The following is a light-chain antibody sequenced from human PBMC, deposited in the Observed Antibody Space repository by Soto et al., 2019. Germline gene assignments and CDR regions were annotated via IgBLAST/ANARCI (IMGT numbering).Light chain of an antibody. CDR3: QQRSNWHPLT. V-gene: IGKV3-11*01. Sequence: EIVLTQYPATLSLSPGERATLSCRASQSVSRYLAWYQQKPGQAPRLLIYDASNRATGIPARFSGSGSGTEFTLPISSLEPEDIAVYYCQQRSNWHPLTCGGGTKVEIK. CDR2: DAS. J-gene: IGKJ4*01. CDR1: QSVSRY.